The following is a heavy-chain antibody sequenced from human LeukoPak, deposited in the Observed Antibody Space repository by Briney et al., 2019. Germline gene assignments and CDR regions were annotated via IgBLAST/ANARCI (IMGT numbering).Heavy chain of an antibody. CDR2: ISVSGNT. Sequence: GGSLRLSCAASGSTLSSYAMSWVRQGPGKGLEWVSAISVSGNTYHADSVKGRFAISRDSSKNTLYLQMNSLRAGDAAVYYCAKAPVTTCSGAYCYPFDYWSQGTLVTVSS. J-gene: IGHJ4*02. CDR3: AKAPVTTCSGAYCYPFDY. D-gene: IGHD2-15*01. CDR1: GSTLSSYA. V-gene: IGHV3-23*01.